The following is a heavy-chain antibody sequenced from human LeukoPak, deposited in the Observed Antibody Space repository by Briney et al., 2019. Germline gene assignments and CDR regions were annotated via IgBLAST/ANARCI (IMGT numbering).Heavy chain of an antibody. CDR2: VSGSGGST. CDR1: GFTFSTYA. J-gene: IGHJ4*02. Sequence: PGESLRLSCAASGFTFSTYAMTWVRQAPGKGLEWVSTVSGSGGSTYYADSVKGRFTISRDNSKSTLFLQMNSLRAEDTAIYYCARLGGSGNVDYWGQGTRVTVSS. D-gene: IGHD6-25*01. CDR3: ARLGGSGNVDY. V-gene: IGHV3-23*01.